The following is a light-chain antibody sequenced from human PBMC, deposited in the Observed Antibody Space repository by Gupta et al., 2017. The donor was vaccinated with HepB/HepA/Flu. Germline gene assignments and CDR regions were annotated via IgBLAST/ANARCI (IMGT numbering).Light chain of an antibody. V-gene: IGKV3-11*01. CDR3: HQHGNWPLIT. J-gene: IGKJ5*01. CDR1: QTVRSY. CDR2: DVS. Sequence: EIVLTQSPEILSLSPGERATLSCRASQTVRSYLAWYQQKPGQAPRLLIYDVSHRDTGIPARFSGGGYGKDFTLTISGREPEDFAVYYCHQHGNWPLITFGQGTQVEIK.